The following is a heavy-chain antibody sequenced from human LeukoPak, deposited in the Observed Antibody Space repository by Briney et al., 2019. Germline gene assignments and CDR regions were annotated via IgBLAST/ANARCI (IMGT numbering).Heavy chain of an antibody. D-gene: IGHD2-2*01. J-gene: IGHJ4*02. Sequence: QPGGSLRLSCAASGFTFSRYSMNWVRQAPGKGLDWVSFISSSGSTIFDADSVKGRFTISRDNAKNSLYLQMNSLRADDTAVYYCARAPEGDCTPTSCLDDFDYWGQGTLVTVSS. V-gene: IGHV3-48*01. CDR3: ARAPEGDCTPTSCLDDFDY. CDR1: GFTFSRYS. CDR2: ISSSGSTI.